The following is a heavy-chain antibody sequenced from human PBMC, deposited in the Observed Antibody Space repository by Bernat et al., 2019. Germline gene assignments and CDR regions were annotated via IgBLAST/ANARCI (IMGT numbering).Heavy chain of an antibody. J-gene: IGHJ4*02. D-gene: IGHD5-24*01. CDR2: IYYSGST. V-gene: IGHV4-59*01. CDR3: ARDPSTFDGYLDY. Sequence: QVQLQESGPGLVKPSETLSLTCTVSGGSSNNYFWSWIRQPPGKGLEWIGYIYYSGSTNYNPSLKSRVTISVDTSKIQFCLKMSSVTTADTAVYYCARDPSTFDGYLDYWGQGTLVTVSS. CDR1: GGSSNNYF.